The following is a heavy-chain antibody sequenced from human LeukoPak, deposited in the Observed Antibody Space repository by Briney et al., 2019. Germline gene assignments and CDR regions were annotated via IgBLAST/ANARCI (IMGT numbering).Heavy chain of an antibody. J-gene: IGHJ4*02. V-gene: IGHV1-8*01. CDR2: MNPNSGNT. CDR1: GYTFTSYD. D-gene: IGHD6-13*01. CDR3: ARGLHSSPVSTDY. Sequence: ASVKVSCKASGYTFTSYDNNWVRQATGQGLEWMGWMNPNSGNTGYAQKFQGRVTMTRNTSISTAYMELSSLRSEDTAVYYCARGLHSSPVSTDYWGQGTLVTVSS.